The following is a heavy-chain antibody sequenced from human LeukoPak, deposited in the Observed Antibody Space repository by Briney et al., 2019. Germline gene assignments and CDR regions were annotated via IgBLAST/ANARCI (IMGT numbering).Heavy chain of an antibody. CDR3: ARTPPRGAEY. CDR1: EFTFSSYA. V-gene: IGHV3-23*01. CDR2: ISGSGGST. Sequence: PGGSLRLSCAASEFTFSSYAMSWVRQAPGKGLEWVSAISGSGGSTYYADSVKGRFTISRDNAKNSLYLQMNSLRAEDTAAYYCARTPPRGAEYWGQGTLVTVSS. D-gene: IGHD4-23*01. J-gene: IGHJ4*02.